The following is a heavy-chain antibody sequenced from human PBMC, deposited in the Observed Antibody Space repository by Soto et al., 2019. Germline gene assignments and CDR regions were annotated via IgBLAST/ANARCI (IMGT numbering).Heavy chain of an antibody. CDR2: ISAYNGNT. V-gene: IGHV1-18*01. Sequence: ASVKVSCKASGYTFTSYGISWVRQAPGQGLEWMGWISAYNGNTNYAQKLQGRVTMTTDTSTSTAYMELRSLRSDDTAVYYCASFWTASADQYYYGSGSYYNIWGQGTLVTVSS. CDR1: GYTFTSYG. CDR3: ASFWTASADQYYYGSGSYYNI. D-gene: IGHD3-10*01. J-gene: IGHJ4*02.